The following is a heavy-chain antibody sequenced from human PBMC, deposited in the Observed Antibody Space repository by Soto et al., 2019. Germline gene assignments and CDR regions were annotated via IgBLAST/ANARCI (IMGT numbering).Heavy chain of an antibody. CDR1: GYRFTTYQ. D-gene: IGHD6-19*01. CDR3: ARGDSNGWYFDY. CDR2: INPSGGST. Sequence: ASVKVSCKASGYRFTTYQMHWVGQAPGQGLEWMGTINPSGGSTSYAQRFQGRVTMTRDTSTSTVYMQLSSLRSEDTALYYCARGDSNGWYFDYWGQGTLVTVSS. J-gene: IGHJ4*02. V-gene: IGHV1-46*01.